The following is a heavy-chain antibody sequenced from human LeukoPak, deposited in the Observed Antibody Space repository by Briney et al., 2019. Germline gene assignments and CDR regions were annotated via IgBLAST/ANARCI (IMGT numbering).Heavy chain of an antibody. CDR3: ASRYDSSGYYVGWYFDL. D-gene: IGHD3-22*01. CDR2: IYSGGST. J-gene: IGHJ2*01. Sequence: QAGGSLRLSCAASGFTVSSNYMSWVRQAPGKGLEWVSVIYSGGSTYYADSVKGRFTISRDNSKNTLYLQMNSLRAEDTAVYYCASRYDSSGYYVGWYFDLWGRGTLVTVSS. V-gene: IGHV3-66*01. CDR1: GFTVSSNY.